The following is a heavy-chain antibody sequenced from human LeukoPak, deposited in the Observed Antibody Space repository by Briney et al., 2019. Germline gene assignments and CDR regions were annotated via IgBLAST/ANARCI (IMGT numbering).Heavy chain of an antibody. J-gene: IGHJ4*02. V-gene: IGHV3-23*01. CDR2: ITGSGGRT. CDR1: GFTFSSYA. Sequence: GGSLRLSCAASGFTFSSYAMSWVRQAPGKGLEWVSAITGSGGRTYYADSVKGRFTISRDNSKNTLYLQMNSLRAEDAAIYYCAKEYTGTFSPFPSYFDNWGQGTLVTVSS. CDR3: AKEYTGTFSPFPSYFDN. D-gene: IGHD1-14*01.